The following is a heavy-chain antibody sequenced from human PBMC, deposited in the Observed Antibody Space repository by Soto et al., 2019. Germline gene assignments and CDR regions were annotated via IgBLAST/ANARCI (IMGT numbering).Heavy chain of an antibody. Sequence: GGSLRLSCAASGFTFSSYAMHWVRQAPGKGLEWVAVISYDGSNKYYADSVKGRFTISRDNSKNTLYLQMNSLRAEDTAVYYCARDRSGSRYYYYGMDVWGQGTTVTVSS. D-gene: IGHD1-26*01. V-gene: IGHV3-30-3*01. CDR3: ARDRSGSRYYYYGMDV. J-gene: IGHJ6*02. CDR2: ISYDGSNK. CDR1: GFTFSSYA.